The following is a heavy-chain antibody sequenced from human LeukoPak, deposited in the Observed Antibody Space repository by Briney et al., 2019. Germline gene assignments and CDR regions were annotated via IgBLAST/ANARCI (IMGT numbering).Heavy chain of an antibody. D-gene: IGHD3-10*01. J-gene: IGHJ6*03. CDR2: IEHSGST. V-gene: IGHV4-34*01. CDR1: GGSFSGYY. CDR3: ARAPMVRGVIRAYYMDV. Sequence: PSETLSLTCAVQGGSFSGYYWSWIRQPPGKGLEWIGEIEHSGSTDYNPSLKSRVIISVDTSKNQFSLKLSSVTAADTAVYYCARAPMVRGVIRAYYMDVWVKGTTVIVSS.